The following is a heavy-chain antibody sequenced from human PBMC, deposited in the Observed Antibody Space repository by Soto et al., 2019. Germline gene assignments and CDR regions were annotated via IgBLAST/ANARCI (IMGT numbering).Heavy chain of an antibody. J-gene: IGHJ5*02. D-gene: IGHD2-15*01. CDR2: INHSGST. CDR1: GGSFSGYY. Sequence: PSETLSLTCAVYGGSFSGYYWSWIRQPPGKGLEWIGEINHSGSTNYNPSLKSRVTISVDTSKNQFSLKLSSVTAADTAVYYCARGPRYCSGGSCLVVWFDPWGQGTLVTVSS. CDR3: ARGPRYCSGGSCLVVWFDP. V-gene: IGHV4-34*01.